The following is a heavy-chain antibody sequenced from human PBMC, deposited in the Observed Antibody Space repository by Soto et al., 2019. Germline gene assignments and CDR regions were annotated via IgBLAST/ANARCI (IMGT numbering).Heavy chain of an antibody. CDR1: GFTFSSYA. Sequence: GGSLRLSCAASGFTFSSYAMHWVRQAPGKGLEWVAVISYDGSNKYYADSVKGRFTISRDNSKNTLYLQMNSLRAEDTAVYYCARGGITMIVVVIENYYYGMDVWGQGTTVTVSS. CDR2: ISYDGSNK. D-gene: IGHD3-22*01. CDR3: ARGGITMIVVVIENYYYGMDV. V-gene: IGHV3-30-3*01. J-gene: IGHJ6*02.